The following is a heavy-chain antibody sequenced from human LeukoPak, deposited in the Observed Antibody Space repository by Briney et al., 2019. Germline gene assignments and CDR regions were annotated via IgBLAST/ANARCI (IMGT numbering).Heavy chain of an antibody. J-gene: IGHJ6*03. CDR1: GFTFSSYS. V-gene: IGHV3-21*01. Sequence: GGSLRLSCAASGFTFSSYSMNWVRQAPGKGLEWVSSISSSSSYIYYADSVKGRFTISRDNAKNSLYLQMNSLRAEDTAVYYCARGPPRLYMDVWGWGTTVTVSS. CDR2: ISSSSSYI. CDR3: ARGPPRLYMDV. D-gene: IGHD4-11*01.